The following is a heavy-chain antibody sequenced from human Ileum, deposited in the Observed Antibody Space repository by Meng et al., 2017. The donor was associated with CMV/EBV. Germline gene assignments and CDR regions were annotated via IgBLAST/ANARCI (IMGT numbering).Heavy chain of an antibody. Sequence: GGSLRLSCAASGFTFSNYWMHWVRQTPKGLEWVSRISGDGSSTAYADSVEGRFTISRDNAENTLFLQMDSMRAEDTAVYYCGRNPYCSSSSGSGAFGPWGRGTLVTVSS. J-gene: IGHJ5*02. V-gene: IGHV3-74*01. CDR1: GFTFSNYW. D-gene: IGHD2-2*01. CDR2: ISGDGSST. CDR3: GRNPYCSSSSGSGAFGP.